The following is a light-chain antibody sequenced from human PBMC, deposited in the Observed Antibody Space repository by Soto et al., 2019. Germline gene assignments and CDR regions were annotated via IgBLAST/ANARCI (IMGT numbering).Light chain of an antibody. V-gene: IGKV3-11*01. J-gene: IGKJ5*01. CDR3: QHRSTWPRA. CDR1: QSVGIY. Sequence: EIVLTQSPATLSLSPGERATLSCRASQSVGIYLGWYQQRPGQAPRLLIYDASKRAAGIPARFSGSGSGTDFTLTINSLEPEDLAVYYCQHRSTWPRAFGQGTRLAIK. CDR2: DAS.